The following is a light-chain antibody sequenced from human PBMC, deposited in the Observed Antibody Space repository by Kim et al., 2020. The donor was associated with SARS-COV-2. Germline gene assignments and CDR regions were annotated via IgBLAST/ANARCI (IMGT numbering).Light chain of an antibody. CDR3: QSADSSGTYWV. CDR1: ALSKIF. V-gene: IGLV3-25*03. J-gene: IGLJ3*02. CDR2: NDS. Sequence: SPGQAARSTCSADALSKIFAYWYQQKSGQAAVLVIYNDSEKASGIPERFSGSSSGTTFTVTISGVQAEDKADYYCQSADSSGTYWVFGGGTQLTVL.